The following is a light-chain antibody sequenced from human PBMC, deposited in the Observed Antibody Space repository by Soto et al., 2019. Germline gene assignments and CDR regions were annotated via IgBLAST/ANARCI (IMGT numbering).Light chain of an antibody. J-gene: IGKJ3*01. CDR2: YVS. V-gene: IGKV2-30*01. CDR3: MQGTHWPFS. CDR1: QSLVYGRGNIY. Sequence: DVVMTQSPLSLPVTLGQPASISCRSSQSLVYGRGNIYLNWFQQRPGQSPRRLIYYVSNRDSGVPYRFSGGGSGTNFTLKISRVEAEDVGVYYCMQGTHWPFSLGPGTKVDIK.